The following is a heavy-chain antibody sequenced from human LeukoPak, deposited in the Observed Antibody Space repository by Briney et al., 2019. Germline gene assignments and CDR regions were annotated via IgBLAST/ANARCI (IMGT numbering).Heavy chain of an antibody. CDR1: GGSFSGYY. CDR3: ARGFYPVDTAMVMGERFDP. J-gene: IGHJ5*02. CDR2: INHSGST. D-gene: IGHD5-18*01. V-gene: IGHV4-34*01. Sequence: ETLSLTCAVYGGSFSGYYWSWIRQPPGKGLEWIGEINHSGSTNYNPSLKSRVTISVDTSKNQFSLKLSSVTAADTAVYYCARGFYPVDTAMVMGERFDPWGQGTLVTVSS.